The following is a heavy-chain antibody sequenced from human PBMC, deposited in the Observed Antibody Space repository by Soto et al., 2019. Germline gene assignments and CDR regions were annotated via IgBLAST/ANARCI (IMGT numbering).Heavy chain of an antibody. CDR1: GDTFSSYA. CDR3: ARDPLSSFAIDV. J-gene: IGHJ6*02. CDR2: IIPTFGRT. Sequence: SVKVSCKASGDTFSSYAISWVRQAPGKGLEWMGKIIPTFGRTNYAQKFQGRLTISADDSTSTAYMELTSLESDDTAVYYCARDPLSSFAIDVWGQGTTVTVSS. V-gene: IGHV1-69*13. D-gene: IGHD3-10*02.